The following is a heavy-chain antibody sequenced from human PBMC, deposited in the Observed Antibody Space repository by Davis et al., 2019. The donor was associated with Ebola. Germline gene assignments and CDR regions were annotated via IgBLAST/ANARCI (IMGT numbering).Heavy chain of an antibody. V-gene: IGHV4-59*01. CDR3: ARMVEWATIFDS. CDR1: GGSISSDY. D-gene: IGHD5-24*01. J-gene: IGHJ4*02. CDR2: IYYSGNT. Sequence: PSETLSLTCTVSGGSISSDYCCWNRLPPRQEREWTGNIYYSGNTTYNPSLKRRVTMTVDKSTNQFSLKVSSGTAADTAVYDCARMVEWATIFDSWGQEAPVTVSS.